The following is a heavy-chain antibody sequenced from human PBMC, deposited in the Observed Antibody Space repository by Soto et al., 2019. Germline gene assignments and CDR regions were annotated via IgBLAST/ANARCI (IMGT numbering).Heavy chain of an antibody. CDR1: GFTFSSYA. CDR3: VKGEFYYDSSAYYPFDS. J-gene: IGHJ4*02. CDR2: ISINGGST. V-gene: IGHV3-64D*06. D-gene: IGHD3-22*01. Sequence: PGGSLRLSCSASGFTFSSYAMHWVRQAPGKGLEYVSSISINGGSTHYADSVKGRFTISRDNSRNTQYLQMSSLRADDTAVYYRVKGEFYYDSSAYYPFDSWGQGTLVTVSS.